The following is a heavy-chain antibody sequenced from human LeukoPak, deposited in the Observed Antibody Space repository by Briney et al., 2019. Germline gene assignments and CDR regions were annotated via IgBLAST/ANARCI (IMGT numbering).Heavy chain of an antibody. CDR1: GGSISSSSYY. Sequence: SETLSLTCTVSGGSISSSSYYWDWIRQPPGKGLEWIGNLYDSGSTHYNPSLRSRVTISADTSKNQFSLKLSSVTAADTAVYYCARSARYYDGSGYRAFDIWGQGTMVTVSS. J-gene: IGHJ3*02. V-gene: IGHV4-39*01. CDR2: LYDSGST. D-gene: IGHD3-22*01. CDR3: ARSARYYDGSGYRAFDI.